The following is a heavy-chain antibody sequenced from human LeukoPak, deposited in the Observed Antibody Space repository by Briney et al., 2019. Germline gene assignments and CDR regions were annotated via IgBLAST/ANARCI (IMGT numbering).Heavy chain of an antibody. CDR3: AKGGYCSSTSCASDY. D-gene: IGHD2-2*01. CDR1: GFTFSSYA. V-gene: IGHV3-11*01. Sequence: GGSLRLSCAASGFTFSSYAMSWIRQAPGKGLEWISYISGSGTTIYYADSVKGRFTISRDNAKNSLYLQMNSLRAEDTAVYYCAKGGYCSSTSCASDYWGQGTLVTVSS. CDR2: ISGSGTTI. J-gene: IGHJ4*02.